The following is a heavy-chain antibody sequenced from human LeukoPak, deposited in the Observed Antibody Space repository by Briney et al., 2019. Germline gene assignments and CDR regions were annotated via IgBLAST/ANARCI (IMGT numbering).Heavy chain of an antibody. CDR3: ATHSYYYDSSGYSLDLFDY. CDR1: GYSFTSYW. V-gene: IGHV5-51*01. Sequence: GESLKISCKGSGYSFTSYWIGWVRRMPGKGLEWMGIIYPGDSDTRYSPSFQGQVTISADKSISTAYLQWSSLKASDTAMYYCATHSYYYDSSGYSLDLFDYWGQGTLVTVSS. D-gene: IGHD3-22*01. J-gene: IGHJ4*02. CDR2: IYPGDSDT.